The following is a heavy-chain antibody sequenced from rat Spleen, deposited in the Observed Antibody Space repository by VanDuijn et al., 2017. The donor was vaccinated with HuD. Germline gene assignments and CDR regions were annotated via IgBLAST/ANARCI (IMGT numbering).Heavy chain of an antibody. CDR3: ARQGNVYYGFDY. Sequence: EVQLVESGGGLVQPGRSMKLSCAASGFTFSNYGMAWVRQAPKKGLEWVASISNGGGNTYYRDAVKGRFTISRDNAKSTLYLQMDSLRSEDTATYYCARQGNVYYGFDYWGQGSLVTVSS. V-gene: IGHV5-25*01. D-gene: IGHD1-6*01. CDR2: ISNGGGNT. J-gene: IGHJ3*01. CDR1: GFTFSNYG.